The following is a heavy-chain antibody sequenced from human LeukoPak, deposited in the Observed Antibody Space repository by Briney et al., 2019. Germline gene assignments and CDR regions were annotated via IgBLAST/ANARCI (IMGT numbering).Heavy chain of an antibody. J-gene: IGHJ6*02. CDR1: GFTFSSYS. D-gene: IGHD3-22*01. Sequence: PGGSLRLSCAASGFTFSSYSMNWVRQAPGKGLEWVSSISSSSSYIYYADSVKGRFTISRDNAKNSLYLQMNSLRAEDTAVYCCARGSFGYDSSGYYLYYYYYYGMDVWGQGTTVTVSS. CDR2: ISSSSSYI. V-gene: IGHV3-21*01. CDR3: ARGSFGYDSSGYYLYYYYYYGMDV.